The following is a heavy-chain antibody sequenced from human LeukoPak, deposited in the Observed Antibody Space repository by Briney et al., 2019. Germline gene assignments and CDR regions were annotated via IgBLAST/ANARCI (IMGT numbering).Heavy chain of an antibody. CDR2: IYTSGST. V-gene: IGHV4-61*02. D-gene: IGHD6-19*01. CDR1: GGSISSGSYY. CDR3: AGMSAGYSSGWYLGYYFDY. J-gene: IGHJ4*02. Sequence: SETLSLTCTVSGGSISSGSYYWSWIRQPAGKGLEWIGRIYTSGSTNHNPSLKSRVTISVDTSKNQFSLKLSSVTAADTAVYYCAGMSAGYSSGWYLGYYFDYWGQGTLVTVSS.